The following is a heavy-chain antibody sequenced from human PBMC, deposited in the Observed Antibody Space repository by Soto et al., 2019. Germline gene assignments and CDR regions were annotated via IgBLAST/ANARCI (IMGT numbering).Heavy chain of an antibody. J-gene: IGHJ4*02. CDR1: GYTLTELS. CDR3: ATNADQKWLYFDD. Sequence: ASVNVSCKVSGYTLTELSMHWVRRAPGKGLEWMGGFDPEDGETIYAQKFQGRVTMTEDTSTDTAYMELSSLRSEDTAVYYGATNADQKWLYFDDWGQGTRVTVAS. CDR2: FDPEDGET. D-gene: IGHD6-19*01. V-gene: IGHV1-24*01.